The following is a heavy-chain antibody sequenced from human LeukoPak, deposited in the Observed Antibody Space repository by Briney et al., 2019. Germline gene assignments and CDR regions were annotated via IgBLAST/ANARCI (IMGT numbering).Heavy chain of an antibody. J-gene: IGHJ6*02. D-gene: IGHD1-26*01. Sequence: ASVKVSCKASGGTFGSYAISWVRQAPGQGLEWMGGIIPIFGTANYAQKFQGRVTITADESTSTAYMELSSLRSEDTAVYYCARHTRGLGATINFYGMDVWGQGTTVTVSS. CDR1: GGTFGSYA. CDR3: ARHTRGLGATINFYGMDV. CDR2: IIPIFGTA. V-gene: IGHV1-69*01.